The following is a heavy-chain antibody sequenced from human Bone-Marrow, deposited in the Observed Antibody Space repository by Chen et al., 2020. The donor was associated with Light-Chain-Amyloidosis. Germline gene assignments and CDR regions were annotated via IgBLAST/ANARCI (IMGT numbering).Heavy chain of an antibody. J-gene: IGHJ6*02. CDR3: ARDRGSGQTPWDYQYGIDV. V-gene: IGHV4-61*01. Sequence: QVQLQESGPGLVKPSETLSLTCTVSGGSVSSGHYYWSWIRQSPGKGLEWIGYVDRSGSAYYNRSLQSRVTVSIDPSKNQFSLKVRSVTAADTAVYYCARDRGSGQTPWDYQYGIDVWGQGTTVTVSS. CDR1: GGSVSSGHYY. CDR2: VDRSGSA. D-gene: IGHD6-19*01.